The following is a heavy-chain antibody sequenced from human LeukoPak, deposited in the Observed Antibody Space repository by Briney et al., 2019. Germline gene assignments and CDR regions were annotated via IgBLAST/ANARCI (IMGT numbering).Heavy chain of an antibody. V-gene: IGHV3-23*01. J-gene: IGHJ4*02. CDR2: NSGSGDST. Sequence: GGSLRLSCAASGYTFSSYAMSWVHQAPGKGLEWVSTNSGSGDSTYYADSVRGRFTISRDNSKNTLFLQMNSLRAEDTAVYYCARARYCGSTSCHLDYWGQGTLVTVSS. CDR3: ARARYCGSTSCHLDY. D-gene: IGHD2-2*01. CDR1: GYTFSSYA.